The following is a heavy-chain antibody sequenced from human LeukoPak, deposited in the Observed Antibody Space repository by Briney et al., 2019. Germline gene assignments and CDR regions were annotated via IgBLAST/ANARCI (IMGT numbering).Heavy chain of an antibody. CDR2: IYHSGST. Sequence: PSQTLSLTCTVSGGSISSGGYYWSWIRQPPGKGLEWIGYIYHSGSTYYNPSLKSRVTISVDRSKNQFSLKLSSVTAADTAVYYCAREGVGAHRGLFDYWGQGTLVTVSS. D-gene: IGHD1-26*01. V-gene: IGHV4-30-2*01. CDR1: GGSISSGGYY. CDR3: AREGVGAHRGLFDY. J-gene: IGHJ4*02.